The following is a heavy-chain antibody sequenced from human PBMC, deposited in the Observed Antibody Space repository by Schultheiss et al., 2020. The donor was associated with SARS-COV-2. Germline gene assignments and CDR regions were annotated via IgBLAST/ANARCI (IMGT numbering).Heavy chain of an antibody. CDR2: IYYSGST. V-gene: IGHV4-34*01. J-gene: IGHJ6*02. CDR3: ARGNGSGWTRYYYYYYGMDV. Sequence: SETLSLTCAVYGGSFSGYYWSWIRQPPGKGLEWIGYIYYSGSTNYNPSLKSRVTISVDTSKNQFSLKLSSVTAADTAVYYCARGNGSGWTRYYYYYYGMDVWGQGTTVTVSS. CDR1: GGSFSGYY. D-gene: IGHD6-19*01.